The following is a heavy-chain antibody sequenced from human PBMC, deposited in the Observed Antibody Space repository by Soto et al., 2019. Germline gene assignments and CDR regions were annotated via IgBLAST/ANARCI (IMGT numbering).Heavy chain of an antibody. Sequence: QVHLQQWGAGLLEPSETLSLTCAVYGASLSDNYCNWLRQPPGKGLEWIGEINHSGNTNYNPSLRSRVTISIDTSKNQLSLNLRSVSAADTAVYYCARGRGEIDAWGQGTPVTVSS. D-gene: IGHD2-21*01. CDR3: ARGRGEIDA. J-gene: IGHJ5*02. CDR2: INHSGNT. CDR1: GASLSDNY. V-gene: IGHV4-34*01.